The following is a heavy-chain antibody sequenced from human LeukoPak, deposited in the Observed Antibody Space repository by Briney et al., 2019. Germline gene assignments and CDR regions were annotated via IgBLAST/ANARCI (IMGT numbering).Heavy chain of an antibody. V-gene: IGHV3-33*01. D-gene: IGHD6-19*01. Sequence: GRSLRLSCAASGFTFSSYGMHWVRQAPGKGLEWVAVIWYDGSNKYYADSVKGRFTISRDNSKNTLYLQMNSLRAEDTAVYYCARDLLETCSSGWYVAFDYWGQGTLVTVSS. CDR1: GFTFSSYG. J-gene: IGHJ4*02. CDR3: ARDLLETCSSGWYVAFDY. CDR2: IWYDGSNK.